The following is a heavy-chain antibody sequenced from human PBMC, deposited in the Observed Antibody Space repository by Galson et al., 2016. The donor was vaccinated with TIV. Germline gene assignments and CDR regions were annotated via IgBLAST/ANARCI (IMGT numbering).Heavy chain of an antibody. V-gene: IGHV1-69*02. CDR2: IIPVLGMT. J-gene: IGHJ4*02. D-gene: IGHD3-9*01. CDR1: GGTFISYT. Sequence: SVKVSCKASGGTFISYTLSWVRQAPGQGLEWMGRIIPVLGMTNYAQKFQGRVPITADRFTGSAYLELSSLKPGATAVYYCARADSVDISSTEYWGQGTLVTVSS. CDR3: ARADSVDISSTEY.